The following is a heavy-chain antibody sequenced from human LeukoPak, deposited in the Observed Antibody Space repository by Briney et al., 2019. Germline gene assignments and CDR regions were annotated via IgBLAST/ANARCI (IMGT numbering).Heavy chain of an antibody. CDR1: GYTLTGYY. V-gene: IGHV1-2*02. CDR3: AREGAGRNDY. Sequence: SSVKVSCKASGYTLTGYYMHWVRQAPGQGLEWIGWINPNICGTNYAQKFQGRVTMTSDTSINTAYMELSRLESDDSAVYYCAREGAGRNDYWGQGALVTVSS. J-gene: IGHJ4*02. D-gene: IGHD1-1*01. CDR2: INPNICGT.